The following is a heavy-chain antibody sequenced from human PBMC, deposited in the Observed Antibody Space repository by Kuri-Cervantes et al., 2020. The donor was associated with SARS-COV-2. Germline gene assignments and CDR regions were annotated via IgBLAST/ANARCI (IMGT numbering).Heavy chain of an antibody. CDR2: INPNSGGT. CDR1: GYTFTGYY. J-gene: IGHJ4*02. CDR3: ASQLGGGASEYYFDY. D-gene: IGHD2-21*01. V-gene: IGHV1-2*06. Sequence: ASVKVSCKATGYTFTGYYMHWVRQAPGQGLEWMGRINPNSGGTNYAQKVQGRVTMTRDTSISTAYMELSRLRSDDTAVYYCASQLGGGASEYYFDYWGQGTLVTVSS.